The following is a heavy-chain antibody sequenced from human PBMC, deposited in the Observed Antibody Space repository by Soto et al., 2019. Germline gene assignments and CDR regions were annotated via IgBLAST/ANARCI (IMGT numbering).Heavy chain of an antibody. CDR1: GGSFSGYY. CDR2: INHSGRT. Sequence: QVQLQQWGAGLLKPSETLSLTCAVYGGSFSGYYWSWIRQPPGKGLEWIGEINHSGRTNYNPSLKSRVTISVDTYKNQFSLKPSSVTAAATAVYYCARKYSSSSPYYYYYYMDVWGKGTTVTVSS. V-gene: IGHV4-34*01. J-gene: IGHJ6*03. CDR3: ARKYSSSSPYYYYYYMDV. D-gene: IGHD6-6*01.